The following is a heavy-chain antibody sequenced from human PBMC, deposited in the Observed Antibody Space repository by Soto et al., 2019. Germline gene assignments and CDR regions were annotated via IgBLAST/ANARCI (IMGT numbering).Heavy chain of an antibody. D-gene: IGHD6-6*01. CDR1: GGSISSGGYS. J-gene: IGHJ4*02. CDR3: AGGIAARPLGY. Sequence: QLQLQESGSGLVKPSQTLSLTCAVSGGSISSGGYSGSWLRQPPGKGLEWIGYIYHSGSTYYNPSLKSRVTISVDRSKNQFSLRLSSVTAADTAVYYCAGGIAARPLGYWGQGTLVTVSS. CDR2: IYHSGST. V-gene: IGHV4-30-2*01.